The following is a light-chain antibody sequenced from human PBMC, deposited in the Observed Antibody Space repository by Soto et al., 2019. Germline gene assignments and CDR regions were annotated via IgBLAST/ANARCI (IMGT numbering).Light chain of an antibody. CDR2: GAS. CDR1: QSVSSSY. CDR3: QQYGSSSFT. V-gene: IGKV3-20*01. J-gene: IGKJ4*01. Sequence: EIVLTQSPGTLSLSPGERGTLSCRASQSVSSSYLAWYQQKPGQAPRLLIYGASSRATGIPDRFSGSGSGTDFTLTISRLEPEDFAVYYCQQYGSSSFTFGGGTKV.